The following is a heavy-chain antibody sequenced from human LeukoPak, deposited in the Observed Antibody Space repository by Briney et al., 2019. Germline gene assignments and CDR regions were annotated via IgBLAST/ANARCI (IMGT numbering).Heavy chain of an antibody. V-gene: IGHV3-21*01. Sequence: GGSMRLSCAASGFTFSTYNMNWVRQAPGKGLEWVSSITSSSSYIYYADSVKGRFTISRDNAKNSLYLQMNSLRAEDTAVYYCARDPYSGSYWDYYYYYMDLWGQGTTVTISS. CDR2: ITSSSSYI. CDR1: GFTFSTYN. J-gene: IGHJ6*03. CDR3: ARDPYSGSYWDYYYYYMDL. D-gene: IGHD1-26*01.